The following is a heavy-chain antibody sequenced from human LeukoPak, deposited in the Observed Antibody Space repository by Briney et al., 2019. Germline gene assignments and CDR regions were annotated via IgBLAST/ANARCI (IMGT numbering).Heavy chain of an antibody. J-gene: IGHJ5*02. D-gene: IGHD2-2*01. CDR2: IYHSGST. V-gene: IGHV4-34*01. Sequence: PSETLSLTCAVYGGSFSGYYWSWIRQPPGKGLEWIGSIYHSGSTYYNPSLKSRVTISVDTSKNQFSLKLSSVTAADTAVYYCARGDVVVPAAMLGFSDWFDPWGQGTLVTVSS. CDR1: GGSFSGYY. CDR3: ARGDVVVPAAMLGFSDWFDP.